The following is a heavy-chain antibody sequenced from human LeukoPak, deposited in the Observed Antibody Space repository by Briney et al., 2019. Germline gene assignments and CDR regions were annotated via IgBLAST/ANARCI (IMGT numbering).Heavy chain of an antibody. J-gene: IGHJ4*02. D-gene: IGHD5-18*01. CDR2: IYYSGST. Sequence: SQTLSLTCTVAGGSITSFYCSWIRQRPGQGLEWIGYIYYSGSTNYNPSLKSRVTISVDTSKNQFSLKLSSVTAADTAVYYCARGGTAMVSYWGQGTLVTVSS. CDR1: GGSITSFY. V-gene: IGHV4-59*01. CDR3: ARGGTAMVSY.